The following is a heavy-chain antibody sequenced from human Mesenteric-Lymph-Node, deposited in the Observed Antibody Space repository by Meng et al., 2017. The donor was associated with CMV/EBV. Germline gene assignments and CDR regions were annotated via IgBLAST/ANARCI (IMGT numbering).Heavy chain of an antibody. V-gene: IGHV4-31*02. CDR2: VYHTGAT. CDR1: GRSILSGGYY. D-gene: IGHD3-3*01. J-gene: IGHJ5*02. Sequence: VSGRSILSGGYYWSWIRQRPGQGLEWIGYVYHTGATYYNPSLKGRVSMSADTSKNLFSMQMTSVTAADTAVYYCARDFGSNENFFDPWGQGTLVTVSS. CDR3: ARDFGSNENFFDP.